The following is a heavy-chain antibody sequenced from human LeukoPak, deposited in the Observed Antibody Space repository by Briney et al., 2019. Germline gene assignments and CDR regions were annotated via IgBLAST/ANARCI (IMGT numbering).Heavy chain of an antibody. Sequence: SETLSLTCTVSGGSISSSSYYWGWIHQPPGKGLEWIGSIYYSGSTYYNPSLKSRVTISVDTSKNQFSLKLSSVTAADTAVYYCARHPWLFTVTATLYYFDYWGQGTLVTVSS. CDR2: IYYSGST. J-gene: IGHJ4*02. D-gene: IGHD2-21*02. CDR3: ARHPWLFTVTATLYYFDY. V-gene: IGHV4-39*01. CDR1: GGSISSSSYY.